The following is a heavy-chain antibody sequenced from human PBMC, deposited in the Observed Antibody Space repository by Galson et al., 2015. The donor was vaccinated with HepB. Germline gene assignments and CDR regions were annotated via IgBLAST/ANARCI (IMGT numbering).Heavy chain of an antibody. CDR2: IDPSDSYT. CDR3: ARQVATGGTLYYYYGMDV. CDR1: GYSFTSYW. J-gene: IGHJ6*02. Sequence: QSGAEVKKPGESLRISCEGSGYSFTSYWISWVRQMPGKGLEWMGRIDPSDSYTNYSPSFQGHVTISADKSISTAYLQWSSLKASDTAMYYCARQVATGGTLYYYYGMDVWGQGTTVTVSS. V-gene: IGHV5-10-1*01. D-gene: IGHD5-12*01.